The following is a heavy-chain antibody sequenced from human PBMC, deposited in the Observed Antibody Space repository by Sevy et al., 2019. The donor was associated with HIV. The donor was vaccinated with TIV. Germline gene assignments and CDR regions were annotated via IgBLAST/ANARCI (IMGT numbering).Heavy chain of an antibody. CDR1: GFTFSSYG. D-gene: IGHD4-17*01. CDR2: IRYDGSNK. V-gene: IGHV3-30*02. J-gene: IGHJ3*02. Sequence: GGSLRLSCAASGFTFSSYGMHWVRQAPGKGLEWVAFIRYDGSNKYYADSVKGRFTISRDNSKNTRYLQMNSLRAEDTAVYYCAKDLTDYGDYVAFDIWGQGTMVTVSS. CDR3: AKDLTDYGDYVAFDI.